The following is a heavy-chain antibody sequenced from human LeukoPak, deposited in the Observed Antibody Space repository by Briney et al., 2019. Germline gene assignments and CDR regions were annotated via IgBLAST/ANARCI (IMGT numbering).Heavy chain of an antibody. D-gene: IGHD1-1*01. CDR3: ARGDLGTGVRDLFDY. J-gene: IGHJ4*02. CDR1: GGSISSSSYY. V-gene: IGHV4-39*01. Sequence: PSETLSLTCTVSGGSISSSSYYWGWIRQPPGKGLEWIGSIYYSGSTYYNPSLKSRVTISVDTSKNQFSLKLSSVTAADTAVYYCARGDLGTGVRDLFDYWGQGTLVTVSS. CDR2: IYYSGST.